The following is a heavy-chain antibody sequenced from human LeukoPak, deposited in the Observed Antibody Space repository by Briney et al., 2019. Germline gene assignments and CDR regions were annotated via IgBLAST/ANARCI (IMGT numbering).Heavy chain of an antibody. Sequence: GGSLRLSCAASGFTFISYWMSWVRQAPGKGLEWVANIKQDGSEKYYVDSVKGRFTISRDNVKNLLYLQMNSLRAEDTAVYCCARAHSGYDSAVDCWGQGTLVTVSS. CDR1: GFTFISYW. D-gene: IGHD5-12*01. V-gene: IGHV3-7*04. CDR2: IKQDGSEK. CDR3: ARAHSGYDSAVDC. J-gene: IGHJ4*02.